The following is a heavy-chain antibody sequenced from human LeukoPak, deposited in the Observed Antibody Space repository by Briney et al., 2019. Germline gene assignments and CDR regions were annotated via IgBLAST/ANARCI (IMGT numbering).Heavy chain of an antibody. Sequence: GGSLRLSCAASGLTFSSYGMHWVRQAPGKGLEWVAVISYDGSNKYYADSVKGRFTISRDNSKNTLYLQMNSLRAEDTAVYYCAKDVEVYCSGGSCSIQHWGQGTLVTVSS. CDR1: GLTFSSYG. J-gene: IGHJ1*01. CDR3: AKDVEVYCSGGSCSIQH. CDR2: ISYDGSNK. V-gene: IGHV3-30*18. D-gene: IGHD2-15*01.